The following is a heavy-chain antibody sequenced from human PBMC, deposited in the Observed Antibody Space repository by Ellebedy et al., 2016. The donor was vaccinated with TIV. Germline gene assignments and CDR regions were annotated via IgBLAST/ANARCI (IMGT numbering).Heavy chain of an antibody. J-gene: IGHJ4*02. CDR3: ARDAAGNGGKLDY. CDR2: IYSGGDGGDT. D-gene: IGHD4-23*01. Sequence: GESLKISCAASGFTFNSYAMSWVRQAPGKGLEWVSVIYSGGDGGDTYYADPVKGRFTISRDNSKNTLYLQMNSLRAEDTAVYYCARDAAGNGGKLDYWGQGALVTVSS. CDR1: GFTFNSYA. V-gene: IGHV3-23*03.